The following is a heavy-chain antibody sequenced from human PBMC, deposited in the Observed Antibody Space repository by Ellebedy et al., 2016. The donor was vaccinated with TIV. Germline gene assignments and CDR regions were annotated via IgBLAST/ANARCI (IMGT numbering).Heavy chain of an antibody. D-gene: IGHD5/OR15-5a*01. CDR1: GFTFSNYA. J-gene: IGHJ4*02. V-gene: IGHV3-30*07. CDR3: TNGGLSNSPRHYFDS. CDR2: VSFDGTDK. Sequence: GESLKICCAASGFTFSNYALHWVRQAPGKGLEWVASVSFDGTDKYYADSVKGRFTISSDNSKNTLFLQMNSLRADDTALYYCTNGGLSNSPRHYFDSWGQGTLVTVSS.